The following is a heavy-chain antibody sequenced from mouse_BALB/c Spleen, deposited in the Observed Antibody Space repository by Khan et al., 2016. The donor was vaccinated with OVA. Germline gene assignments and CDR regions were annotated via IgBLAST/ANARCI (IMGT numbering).Heavy chain of an antibody. CDR3: TRGAPGFAY. CDR1: GYTFTSYY. J-gene: IGHJ3*01. CDR2: INPSNGGT. V-gene: IGHV1S81*02. Sequence: QVQLQQSGAELVKPGASVKLSCKASGYTFTSYYMYWVKQRPGQGPEWIGEINPSNGGTNLNEKFKNKASLTVDKSSSTAYMKLSSLTSEDSAVYDCTRGAPGFAYWGQGTLVTVSA.